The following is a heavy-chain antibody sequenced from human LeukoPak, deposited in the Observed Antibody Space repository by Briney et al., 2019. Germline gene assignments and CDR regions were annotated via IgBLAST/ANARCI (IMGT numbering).Heavy chain of an antibody. Sequence: SVKVSCKASGGTFSNYAVSWVRQAPGQGLEWMGRVIPILGIANYAQRFQGRVTITADKSTSTAYMELSSLRSEDTALYYCAKDLVDTANWGQGTLVTVSS. V-gene: IGHV1-69*04. CDR1: GGTFSNYA. J-gene: IGHJ4*02. D-gene: IGHD5-18*01. CDR3: AKDLVDTAN. CDR2: VIPILGIA.